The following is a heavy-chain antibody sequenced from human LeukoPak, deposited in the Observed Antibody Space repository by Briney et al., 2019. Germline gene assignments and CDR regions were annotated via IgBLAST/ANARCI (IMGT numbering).Heavy chain of an antibody. V-gene: IGHV1-69*05. Sequence: GGSLRLSCAASGFTFSNHAITWVRQAPGQGLEWVGGVVPVFAITDFAQKFQGRVTFTTDETTSTAYMELSGLRSEDTAIYYCARVDPTLDPDAFDIWGQGTMVTVSS. CDR2: VVPVFAIT. D-gene: IGHD4-11*01. CDR1: GFTFSNHA. CDR3: ARVDPTLDPDAFDI. J-gene: IGHJ3*02.